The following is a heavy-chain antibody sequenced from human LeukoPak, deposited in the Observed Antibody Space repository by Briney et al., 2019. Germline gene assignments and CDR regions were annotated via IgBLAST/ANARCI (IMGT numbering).Heavy chain of an antibody. Sequence: SVKVSCKASGFTFTSSAMQWVRQARGQRLEWIGWIVVGSGNTNYAQKFQERVTITRAMSTSTAYMELSSLRSEDTAVYYCAAVDTAMAWGGYFDYWGQGTLVTVSS. CDR3: AAVDTAMAWGGYFDY. J-gene: IGHJ4*02. CDR2: IVVGSGNT. CDR1: GFTFTSSA. V-gene: IGHV1-58*02. D-gene: IGHD5-18*01.